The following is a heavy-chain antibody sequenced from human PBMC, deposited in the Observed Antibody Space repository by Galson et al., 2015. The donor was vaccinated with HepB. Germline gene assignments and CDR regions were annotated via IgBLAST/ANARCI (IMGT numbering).Heavy chain of an antibody. V-gene: IGHV4-61*03. J-gene: IGHJ5*02. CDR3: ARLLKDASGSNWFDP. D-gene: IGHD6-19*01. CDR2: IYYTGST. Sequence: SETLSLTCIVSGDSVNSGHYYWSWIRQPPGKGLEWIGFIYYTGSTYYNPSLKSRVTISLDTSKNYFSLNVTSVTTADTAVYFCARLLKDASGSNWFDPWGQGILVSVSS. CDR1: GDSVNSGHYY.